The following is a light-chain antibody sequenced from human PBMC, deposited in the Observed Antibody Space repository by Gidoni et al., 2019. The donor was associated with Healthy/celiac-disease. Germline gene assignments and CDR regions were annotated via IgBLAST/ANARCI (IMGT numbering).Light chain of an antibody. Sequence: QSALTQPASVSGSHGQSITISCTGTSSDVGGYNYVSWYQQHPGKAPKLMIYDDSYRPSGVSNRFSGSKSGNTASLTISGLQAEDEADYYCSSYTSSSRVFGGGTKLTVL. CDR3: SSYTSSSRV. V-gene: IGLV2-14*03. CDR2: DDS. J-gene: IGLJ3*02. CDR1: SSDVGGYNY.